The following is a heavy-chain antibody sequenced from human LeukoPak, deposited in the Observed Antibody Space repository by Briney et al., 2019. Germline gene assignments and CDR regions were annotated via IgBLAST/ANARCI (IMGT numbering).Heavy chain of an antibody. V-gene: IGHV1-69*04. CDR3: ARDPSGQQLVPSPPDY. CDR1: GGTFSSYA. CDR2: IIPIFGIA. Sequence: SVKVSCKASGGTFSSYAIGWVRQAPGQGLEWMGRIIPIFGIANYAQKFQGRVTITADKSTSAAYMELSSLRSEDTAVYYCARDPSGQQLVPSPPDYWGQGTLVTVSS. J-gene: IGHJ4*02. D-gene: IGHD6-13*01.